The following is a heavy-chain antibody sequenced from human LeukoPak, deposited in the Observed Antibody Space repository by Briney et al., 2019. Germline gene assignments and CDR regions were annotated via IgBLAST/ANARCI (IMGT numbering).Heavy chain of an antibody. V-gene: IGHV3-30*02. CDR1: GFTFSSYG. J-gene: IGHJ3*02. Sequence: GGSLRLSCAASGFTFSSYGMHWVRQAPGKGLEWVAFIRYDGSNKYYADSVKGRFTISRDNSKNSLYLQMNSLRAEDTAVYYCARDDGGLDAFDIWGQGTMVTVSS. D-gene: IGHD4-23*01. CDR2: IRYDGSNK. CDR3: ARDDGGLDAFDI.